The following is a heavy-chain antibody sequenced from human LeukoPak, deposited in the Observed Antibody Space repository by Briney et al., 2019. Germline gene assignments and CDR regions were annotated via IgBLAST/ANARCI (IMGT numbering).Heavy chain of an antibody. Sequence: PGGSLRLSCAASGFTFSSYAMSWVRQAPGKGLEWVAVIWYDGSNKYYADSVKGRFTISRDNSKNTLYLQMNSLRAEDMAVYYCARAYDSSGYYFDYWGQGTLVTVSS. J-gene: IGHJ4*02. V-gene: IGHV3-33*08. CDR2: IWYDGSNK. CDR3: ARAYDSSGYYFDY. D-gene: IGHD3-22*01. CDR1: GFTFSSYA.